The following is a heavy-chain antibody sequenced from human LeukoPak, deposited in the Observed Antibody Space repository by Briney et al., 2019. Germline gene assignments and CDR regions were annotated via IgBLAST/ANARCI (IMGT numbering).Heavy chain of an antibody. CDR3: ARDPPYYYESSGLLGTY. J-gene: IGHJ4*02. Sequence: SVKVSYKASGGTFSSYAISWVRQAPGQGLEWMGRIIPILDIANYAQMFQGRVTITADKSTSTAYMELSSLRSEDTAVYYCARDPPYYYESSGLLGTYWGQGTLVTVSS. CDR2: IIPILDIA. CDR1: GGTFSSYA. V-gene: IGHV1-69*04. D-gene: IGHD3-22*01.